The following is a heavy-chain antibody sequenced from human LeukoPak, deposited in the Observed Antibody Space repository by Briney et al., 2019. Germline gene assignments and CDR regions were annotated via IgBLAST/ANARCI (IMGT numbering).Heavy chain of an antibody. CDR1: GFTFSSYS. CDR3: TLYYYDSSGYPSFDF. D-gene: IGHD3-22*01. J-gene: IGHJ4*02. CDR2: ISATSTTI. V-gene: IGHV3-48*02. Sequence: GGSLRLSCAASGFTFSSYSMNWVRQAPGKGLEWVSYISATSTTIYYADSVKGRFTVSRDYAKNSLYLQMSSLRDEDTAVYYCTLYYYDSSGYPSFDFWGQGTLVTVSS.